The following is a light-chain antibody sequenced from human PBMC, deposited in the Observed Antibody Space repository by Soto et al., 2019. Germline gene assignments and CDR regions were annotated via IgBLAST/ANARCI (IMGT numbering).Light chain of an antibody. Sequence: QSVLTQPPSVSGARGQRVTISCTGSNSNIGAGFAVHWYQQLPGTAPKLLIHGNNNRPSGVPDRFSGSKSDTSASLAITGLQADDEADYYCHSYDSRLNCYVFGTGTKLTVL. CDR3: HSYDSRLNCYV. J-gene: IGLJ1*01. CDR1: NSNIGAGFA. CDR2: GNN. V-gene: IGLV1-40*01.